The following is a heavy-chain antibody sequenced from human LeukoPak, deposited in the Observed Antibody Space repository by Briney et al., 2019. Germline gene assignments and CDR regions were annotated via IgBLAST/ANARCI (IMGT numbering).Heavy chain of an antibody. V-gene: IGHV1-46*01. CDR2: INPSGGST. CDR3: VIWLATDFDS. Sequence: ASVKVSCKASGYTFTSCYMHWVRQAPGQGLEWMGIINPSGGSTSYAQKFQGRVTMTRDTSTSTVYMELSSLRSEDTALYYCVIWLATDFDSWGQGTLVTVSS. D-gene: IGHD5-12*01. J-gene: IGHJ4*02. CDR1: GYTFTSCY.